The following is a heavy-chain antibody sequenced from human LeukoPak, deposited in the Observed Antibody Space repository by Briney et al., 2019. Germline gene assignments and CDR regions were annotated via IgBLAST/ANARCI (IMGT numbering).Heavy chain of an antibody. Sequence: QPGGSLRLSCAASGFTFSSYAMSWVRQAPGKGLEWVSAISGSGGSTYYADSVKGRFTISRDNAKNSLYLQMNSLRAEDTAVHYCATVGATTGALDYWGQGTLVTVSS. V-gene: IGHV3-23*01. CDR1: GFTFSSYA. D-gene: IGHD1-26*01. CDR2: ISGSGGST. J-gene: IGHJ4*02. CDR3: ATVGATTGALDY.